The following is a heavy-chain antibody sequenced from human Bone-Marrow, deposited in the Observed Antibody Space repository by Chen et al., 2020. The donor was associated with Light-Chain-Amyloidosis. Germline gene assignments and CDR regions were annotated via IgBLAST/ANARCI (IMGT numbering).Heavy chain of an antibody. Sequence: QVQLQESGPGLVKPSQTLSLTCTVSGGSISSGGYYWSWIRQHPGKGLEWIGYIYYSGSTYYNPSLKSRVTISVDTSKNQFSLKLSSVTAADTAVYYCARGTFRLRTPAAHNWFDPWGQGTLVTVSS. J-gene: IGHJ5*02. CDR2: IYYSGST. D-gene: IGHD2-2*01. CDR1: GGSISSGGYY. V-gene: IGHV4-31*03. CDR3: ARGTFRLRTPAAHNWFDP.